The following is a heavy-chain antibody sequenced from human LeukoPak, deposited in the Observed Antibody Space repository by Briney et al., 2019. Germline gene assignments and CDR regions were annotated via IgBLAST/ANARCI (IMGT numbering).Heavy chain of an antibody. D-gene: IGHD2-2*01. CDR2: INHSGST. J-gene: IGHJ6*03. Sequence: NPSETLSLTCAVYGGSFSGYYWSWIRQPPGKGLEWIGEINHSGSTNYNPSLKSRVTISVDTSKNQFSLKLSSVTAADTAVYYCARVVGCSSTSCDIPPYYYYYMDVWGKGTTVTISS. CDR1: GGSFSGYY. V-gene: IGHV4-34*01. CDR3: ARVVGCSSTSCDIPPYYYYYMDV.